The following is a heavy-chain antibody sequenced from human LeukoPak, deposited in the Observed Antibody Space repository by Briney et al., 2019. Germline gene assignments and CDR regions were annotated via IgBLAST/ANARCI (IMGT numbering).Heavy chain of an antibody. CDR3: ARAGGRSWFDP. CDR2: MNPKSGGT. V-gene: IGHV1-2*02. D-gene: IGHD1-26*01. Sequence: ASVKVSCKASGYTFTNSYIHWVRQVPGQGLEWMGSMNPKSGGTKYAQKFQGRVSMTRDTSISTAYMELASLTSDDTAVYYCARAGGRSWFDPWGQGTLVTVSS. CDR1: GYTFTNSY. J-gene: IGHJ5*02.